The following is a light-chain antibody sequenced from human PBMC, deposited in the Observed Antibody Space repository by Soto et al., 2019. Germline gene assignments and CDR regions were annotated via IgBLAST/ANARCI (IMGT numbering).Light chain of an antibody. J-gene: IGLJ1*01. V-gene: IGLV2-11*01. CDR3: CSYAGSYPFV. CDR1: SSDVGGYNY. Sequence: QSVLTQPCSVSGSPGQSVTISCTGTSSDVGGYNYVSWYQHHPGKAPKLMIYDVDKRPSGVPGRFSGSKSGHTASLTISGLQAEDEADYYCCSYAGSYPFVFGTGTKVTVL. CDR2: DVD.